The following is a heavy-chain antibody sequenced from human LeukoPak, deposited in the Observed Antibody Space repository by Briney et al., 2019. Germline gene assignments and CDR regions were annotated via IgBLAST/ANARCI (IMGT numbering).Heavy chain of an antibody. CDR3: AKRGSVGTLGHFDY. CDR2: SSNGAST. V-gene: IGHV3-23*01. J-gene: IGHJ4*02. CDR1: GFTFSSYA. Sequence: PGGSLRLSCAASGFTFSSYAMSWVRQAPGKGLEWVSGSSNGASTYYVDSVKGRFTISRDNSKNTLFLQMNSLRAEDTAVYYCAKRGSVGTLGHFDYWGQGTLVTVSS. D-gene: IGHD6-13*01.